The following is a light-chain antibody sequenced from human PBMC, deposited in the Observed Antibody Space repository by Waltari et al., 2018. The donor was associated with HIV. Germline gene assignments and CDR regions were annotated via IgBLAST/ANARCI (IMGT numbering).Light chain of an antibody. Sequence: SVLTLPPPAPGTPGQTVIIPFSASSPNRGRNSLNWYQHLPGTAPKLLIYSNNQRPSGVPDRFSGSKSGTSASLAISGLQSEDEADYYCAAWDDSLNGPGYVFGAGTRVTVL. CDR2: SNN. CDR1: SPNRGRNS. CDR3: AAWDDSLNGPGYV. J-gene: IGLJ1*01. V-gene: IGLV1-44*01.